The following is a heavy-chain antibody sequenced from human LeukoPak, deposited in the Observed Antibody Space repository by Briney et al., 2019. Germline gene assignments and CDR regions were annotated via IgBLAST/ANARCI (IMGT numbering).Heavy chain of an antibody. J-gene: IGHJ5*02. CDR1: GYTFTGYY. CDR3: AREGDVVADVNWFDP. Sequence: ASVKVSCNSSGYTFTGYYMHWVRQAPGQGPEWMGWINPNSGATNYAQKFQGRVTMTRDTSISTAYMELSTLRSDDTAVYYCAREGDVVADVNWFDPWGQGTLVTVSS. D-gene: IGHD2-2*01. V-gene: IGHV1-2*02. CDR2: INPNSGAT.